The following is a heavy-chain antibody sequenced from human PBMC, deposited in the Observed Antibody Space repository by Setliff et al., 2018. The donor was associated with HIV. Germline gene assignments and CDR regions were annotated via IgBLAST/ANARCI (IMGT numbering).Heavy chain of an antibody. CDR1: GGSFSGYY. J-gene: IGHJ4*02. CDR3: AARNSGNPTRHFDY. V-gene: IGHV4-34*01. D-gene: IGHD3-10*01. Sequence: ETLSLTCAVYGGSFSGYYWSWIRQPPGKGLEWIGEINHSGSTNYNPSLKSRVTISVDTSQDQFSLRLTSVTAADTAVYYCAARNSGNPTRHFDYWGQGTLVTVSS. CDR2: INHSGST.